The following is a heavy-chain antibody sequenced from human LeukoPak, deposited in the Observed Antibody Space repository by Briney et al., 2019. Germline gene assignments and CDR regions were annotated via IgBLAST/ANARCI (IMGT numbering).Heavy chain of an antibody. CDR2: INPNSGGT. D-gene: IGHD3-3*01. V-gene: IGHV1-2*02. CDR1: GYTFTGYY. J-gene: IGHJ3*02. Sequence: ASVKVSCKASGYTFTGYYMHWVRQAPGQGLEWMGWINPNSGGTNYAQKFQGRVTMTRDTSISTAYMELCRLRSDDTAVYYCARSGTYYDFWSGSGVGAFDIWGQGTMVTVSS. CDR3: ARSGTYYDFWSGSGVGAFDI.